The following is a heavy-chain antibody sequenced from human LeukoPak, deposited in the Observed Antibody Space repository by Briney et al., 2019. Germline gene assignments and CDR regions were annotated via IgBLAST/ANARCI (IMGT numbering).Heavy chain of an antibody. D-gene: IGHD3-10*02. CDR3: AELGITMIGGV. CDR1: GFTFTNYG. V-gene: IGHV3-48*04. CDR2: ISSSGSTI. J-gene: IGHJ6*04. Sequence: GGSLRLSCAASGFTFTNYGMSWVRQAPGKGLEWVSYISSSGSTIYYADSVKGRFTISRDNAKNSLYLQMNSLRAEDTAVYYCAELGITMIGGVWGKGTTVTISS.